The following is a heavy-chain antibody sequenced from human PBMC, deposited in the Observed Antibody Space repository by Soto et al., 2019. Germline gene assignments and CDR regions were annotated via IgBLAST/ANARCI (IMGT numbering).Heavy chain of an antibody. CDR2: IYYSGST. J-gene: IGHJ3*02. CDR3: ARLPTVVVVPAAMGAFDI. V-gene: IGHV4-31*03. D-gene: IGHD2-2*01. Sequence: QVQLQESGPGLVKPSQTLSLTCTVSGGSISSGGYYWSWIRQHPGKGLEWIGYIYYSGSTYYNPSLKSRVTISVDTSKNQFSLKLSSVTAADTAVYYCARLPTVVVVPAAMGAFDIWGQGTMVTVSS. CDR1: GGSISSGGYY.